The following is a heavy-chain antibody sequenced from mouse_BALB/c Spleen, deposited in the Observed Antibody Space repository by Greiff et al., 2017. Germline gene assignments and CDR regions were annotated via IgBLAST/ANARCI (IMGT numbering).Heavy chain of an antibody. V-gene: IGHV1-9*01. Sequence: QVQLQQSGAELMKPGASVKISCKATGYTFSSYWIEWVKQRPGHGLEWIGEILPGSGSTNYNEKFKGKATFTADTSSNTAYMQLSSLTSEDSAVYYCASWDYAMDYWGQGTSVTVSS. D-gene: IGHD4-1*01. CDR2: ILPGSGST. CDR1: GYTFSSYW. J-gene: IGHJ4*01. CDR3: ASWDYAMDY.